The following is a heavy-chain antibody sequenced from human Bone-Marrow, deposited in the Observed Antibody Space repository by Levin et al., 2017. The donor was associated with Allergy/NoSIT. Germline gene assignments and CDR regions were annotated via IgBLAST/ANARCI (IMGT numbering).Heavy chain of an antibody. CDR3: ARAKGYGDLDY. D-gene: IGHD4-17*01. Sequence: PGGSLRLSCTASGFTFSDHYMDWVRQAPGKGLEWVGRIRNKANSYTTEYAASVKGRFTISRDDSKNSLFLQMNSLKTEDTAVYYCARAKGYGDLDYWGQGTLVTVSS. J-gene: IGHJ4*02. V-gene: IGHV3-72*01. CDR1: GFTFSDHY. CDR2: IRNKANSYTT.